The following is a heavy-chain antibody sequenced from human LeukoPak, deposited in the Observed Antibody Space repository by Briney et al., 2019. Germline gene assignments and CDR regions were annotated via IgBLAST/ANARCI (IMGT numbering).Heavy chain of an antibody. CDR1: GFSFNSAA. CDR3: AKDPMVRGLTYDY. CDR2: VSSSGANT. V-gene: IGHV3-23*01. Sequence: GGSLRLSCAASGFSFNSAAMTWVRQAPGKGLEWVSLVSSSGANTYYADSVKGRFTISRDNSKNTLYLQMNSLRAEDTAVYYCAKDPMVRGLTYDYWGQGTLVTVSS. D-gene: IGHD3-10*01. J-gene: IGHJ4*02.